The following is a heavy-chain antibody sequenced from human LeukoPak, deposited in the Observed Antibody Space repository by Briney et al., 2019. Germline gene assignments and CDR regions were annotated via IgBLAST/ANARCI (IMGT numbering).Heavy chain of an antibody. CDR2: VSGYNGNI. Sequence: ASVKVSCKASGYTFTSYDINWVRQAPGQGLEWMGWVSGYNGNINYAQKFEGRVAMTTDTSSSTAYMELRSLRSDDTAIYYCARGDWFDPWGQGTLATVSS. V-gene: IGHV1-18*01. CDR3: ARGDWFDP. J-gene: IGHJ5*02. CDR1: GYTFTSYD. D-gene: IGHD2-21*01.